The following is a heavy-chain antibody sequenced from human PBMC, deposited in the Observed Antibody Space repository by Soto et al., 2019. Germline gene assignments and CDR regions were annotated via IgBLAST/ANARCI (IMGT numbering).Heavy chain of an antibody. CDR3: ATWLSKRLTIPFTHFDY. J-gene: IGHJ4*02. V-gene: IGHV1-24*01. D-gene: IGHD3-9*01. CDR2: FDPEDGET. CDR1: GYTLTEFS. Sequence: ASVKVSCKVSGYTLTEFSMHWVRQAPGKGLEWMGGFDPEDGETIYAQKFQGRVTMTEDTSTDTAYMELSSLRSEDTAVYYCATWLSKRLTIPFTHFDYWGQGTLVTVSS.